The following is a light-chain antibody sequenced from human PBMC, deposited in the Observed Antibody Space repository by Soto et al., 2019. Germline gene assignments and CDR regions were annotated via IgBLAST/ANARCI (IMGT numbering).Light chain of an antibody. V-gene: IGLV1-44*01. CDR3: AAWDDSLRGLE. Sequence: QSVLTQPPSASGTHGQMVTIPCSGSSSNIGSNTVNCYQQLPGMAPKLLIYNNSQRPSGVPDRFSGSKSGTSASLAISGLQSEDAADYYCAAWDDSLRGLEFGGGTKLTVL. CDR2: NNS. CDR1: SSNIGSNT. J-gene: IGLJ2*01.